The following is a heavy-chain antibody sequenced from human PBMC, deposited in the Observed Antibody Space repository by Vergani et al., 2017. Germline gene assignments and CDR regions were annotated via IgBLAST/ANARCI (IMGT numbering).Heavy chain of an antibody. CDR2: IKSKTDGGTT. Sequence: EVQLVESGGGLVKPGGSLRLSCAASGFSFSNAWMSWVRQAPGKGLEWVGRIKSKTDGGTTDYAAPVKGRFTISRDDSKNTLYLQMNSLKTEDTAVYYCTTGVYYYYCGMDVWGQGTTVTVSS. J-gene: IGHJ6*02. V-gene: IGHV3-15*01. CDR1: GFSFSNAW. CDR3: TTGVYYYYCGMDV.